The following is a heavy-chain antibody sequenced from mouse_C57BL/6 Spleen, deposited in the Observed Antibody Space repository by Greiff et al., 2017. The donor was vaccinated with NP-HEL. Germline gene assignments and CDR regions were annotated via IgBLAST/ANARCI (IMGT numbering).Heavy chain of an antibody. Sequence: VQLQQPGAELVRPGSSVTLSCKASGYTFTSYWMHWVKQRPIQGLEWIGNIDPSDSETHYNQKIKDKATLTVDKSSSTAYMQLSSLTSEDSAVYYCARSGYGNYEWYFDVWGTGTTVTVSS. CDR1: GYTFTSYW. V-gene: IGHV1-52*01. D-gene: IGHD2-10*02. CDR3: ARSGYGNYEWYFDV. CDR2: IDPSDSET. J-gene: IGHJ1*03.